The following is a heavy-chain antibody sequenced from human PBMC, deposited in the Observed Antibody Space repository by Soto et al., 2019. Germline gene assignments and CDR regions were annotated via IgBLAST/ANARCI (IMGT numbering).Heavy chain of an antibody. Sequence: GASVKVSCKASGYTFTSYGISWVRQAPGQGLEWMGWISAYNGNTNYAQKLQGRVTMTTDTSTSTAYMELRSLRSDDTAVYYCARDLYDILTGPSAFDIWGQGKMVTVSS. J-gene: IGHJ3*02. CDR2: ISAYNGNT. V-gene: IGHV1-18*01. CDR3: ARDLYDILTGPSAFDI. D-gene: IGHD3-9*01. CDR1: GYTFTSYG.